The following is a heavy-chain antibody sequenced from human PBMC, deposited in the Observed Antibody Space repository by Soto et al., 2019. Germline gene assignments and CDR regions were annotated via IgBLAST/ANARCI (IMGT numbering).Heavy chain of an antibody. J-gene: IGHJ4*02. V-gene: IGHV4-31*03. Sequence: SETLSLTCSVSGGSVSSNIYYWTWIRQHPGKGPEWIGHIYYSGSTYYSPSLKSRVTISLDMSKNQFSLKLTSVSAADTAVYYCARGYDYDSGGYLFDYWGQGTLVTVSS. CDR2: IYYSGST. D-gene: IGHD3-22*01. CDR1: GGSVSSNIYY. CDR3: ARGYDYDSGGYLFDY.